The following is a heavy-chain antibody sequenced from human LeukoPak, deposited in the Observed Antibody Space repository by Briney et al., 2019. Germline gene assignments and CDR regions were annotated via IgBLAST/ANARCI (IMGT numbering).Heavy chain of an antibody. D-gene: IGHD2-21*02. J-gene: IGHJ5*02. Sequence: SSETLSLTCAVSGGSISSGGYSWSWIRQPPGRGLEWVAYIYYSGSNYNSPNTNYNPSLKSRVTISVDTSKNQFSLKLNSVTAADTAVYYCAREEAYCGGDCYSKWFDPWGQGTLVTVSS. V-gene: IGHV4-61*08. CDR2: IYYSGSNYNSPNT. CDR1: GGSISSGGYS. CDR3: AREEAYCGGDCYSKWFDP.